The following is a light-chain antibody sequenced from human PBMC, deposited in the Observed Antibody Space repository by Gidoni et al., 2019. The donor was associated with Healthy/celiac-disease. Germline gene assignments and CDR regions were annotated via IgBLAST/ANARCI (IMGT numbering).Light chain of an antibody. V-gene: IGKV1-39*01. J-gene: IGKJ5*01. CDR1: QSISSY. CDR2: AAS. Sequence: DIQMTQSPSSLSASVGDRVTITCRASQSISSYLNWYQQKPGKAPKLLIYAASSLQSGVPSRCSGSGSGTDFTLTISSLQPEDFATYYCQQSYSTPITFGQXTRLEIK. CDR3: QQSYSTPIT.